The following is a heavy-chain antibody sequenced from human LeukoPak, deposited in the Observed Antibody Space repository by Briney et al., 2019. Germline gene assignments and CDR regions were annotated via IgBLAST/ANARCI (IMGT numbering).Heavy chain of an antibody. D-gene: IGHD2-21*02. J-gene: IGHJ4*02. CDR1: GFIFKNAW. CDR3: TTQIGDWGSLGY. Sequence: GGSLRLSCAASGFIFKNAWMNWVRQAPGKGLEWVARIKTKIDGGTDYAAPVRGRFTISRDDSKSTLHLQMNSLKTEDTAVYYCTTQIGDWGSLGYWGQGTLVTVSS. CDR2: IKTKIDGGT. V-gene: IGHV3-15*07.